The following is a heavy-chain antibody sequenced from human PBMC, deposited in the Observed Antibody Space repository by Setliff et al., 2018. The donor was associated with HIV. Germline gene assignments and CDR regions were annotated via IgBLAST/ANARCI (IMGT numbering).Heavy chain of an antibody. CDR3: AREIPFRGNANMWDYYAMDV. D-gene: IGHD3-16*01. CDR2: MHASGST. J-gene: IGHJ6*02. CDR1: GDFFSSDYY. V-gene: IGHV4-61*09. Sequence: SETLSLTCTVSGDFFSSDYYWGWIRQSAGKRLEWIGHMHASGSTYYNPSLNSRASISVDTSNSQVSLRLTSVTAADTAVYYCAREIPFRGNANMWDYYAMDVWGQGITVTVSS.